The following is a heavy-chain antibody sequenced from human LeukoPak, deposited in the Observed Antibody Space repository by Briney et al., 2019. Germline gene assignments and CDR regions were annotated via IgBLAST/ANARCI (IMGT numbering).Heavy chain of an antibody. J-gene: IGHJ4*02. CDR2: VSYSGST. V-gene: IGHV4-59*01. Sequence: SETLSLTCTVSGGSISNYYWSWTRQPPGKGLEWIGFVSYSGSTNYNPSLKSRVTISVDTSKNQFSLQLNSVTAADTAVYYCARAGYSYGTGYYFDYWGQGALVTVSS. CDR1: GGSISNYY. CDR3: ARAGYSYGTGYYFDY. D-gene: IGHD5-18*01.